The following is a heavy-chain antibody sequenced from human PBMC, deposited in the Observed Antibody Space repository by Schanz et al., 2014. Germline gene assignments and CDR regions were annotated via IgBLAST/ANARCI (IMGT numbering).Heavy chain of an antibody. CDR2: IYSGIGA. CDR1: GFIFSNYG. CDR3: ARGTDWNLHY. J-gene: IGHJ4*02. Sequence: QVQLVESGGGVVQPGGSLRLSCAASGFIFSNYGMHWVRQAPGKGPEWVAVIYSGIGAYYADSVKDRFTVSRDNSKNTVYLQMNSLRAGDTAVYYCARGTDWNLHYWGQGALXTVSS. D-gene: IGHD1-1*01. V-gene: IGHV3-NL1*01.